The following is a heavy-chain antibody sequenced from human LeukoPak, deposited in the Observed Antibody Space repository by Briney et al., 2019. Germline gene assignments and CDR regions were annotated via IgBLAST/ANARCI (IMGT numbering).Heavy chain of an antibody. J-gene: IGHJ4*02. CDR3: ARKYCSTTSCLFDN. D-gene: IGHD2-2*01. V-gene: IGHV3-74*01. CDR1: GFTFSSYW. CDR2: INSDGSST. Sequence: GGSLILSCAASGFTFSSYWMHWVRQAPGKGLVWVSRINSDGSSTSYADSVKGRFTISRDNAKNSLYLQMNSLRAEDTAVYYCARKYCSTTSCLFDNWGQGTLVTVSS.